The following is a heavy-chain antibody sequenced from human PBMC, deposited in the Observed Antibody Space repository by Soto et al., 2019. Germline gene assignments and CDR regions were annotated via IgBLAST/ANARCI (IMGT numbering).Heavy chain of an antibody. Sequence: GGSLRLSCAVVGMTVSGKKYVAWVRQAPGKGLEWVSGVYDADGKYYADSVKGRFTTSRDSSKTIVYLEMNDLGPEDTAIYYCATWLQREHAYDVWGLGTAVTGSS. CDR2: VYDADGK. CDR3: ATWLQREHAYDV. CDR1: GMTVSGKKY. J-gene: IGHJ3*01. V-gene: IGHV3-53*01. D-gene: IGHD1-1*01.